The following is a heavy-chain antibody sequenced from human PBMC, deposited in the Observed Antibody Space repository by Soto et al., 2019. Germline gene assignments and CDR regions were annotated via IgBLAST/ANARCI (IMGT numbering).Heavy chain of an antibody. D-gene: IGHD4-17*01. CDR3: ARQRLDYGDGMDV. J-gene: IGHJ6*02. Sequence: SETLSLTCAVSGGSTSSGGYSLSWLRQPPGKGLEWIGYISHSGSTYYNPSLKSRVTISVDTSKNQFSLKLSSVTAADTAVYYCARQRLDYGDGMDVWGQGTTVTVSS. V-gene: IGHV4-30-2*02. CDR2: ISHSGST. CDR1: GGSTSSGGYS.